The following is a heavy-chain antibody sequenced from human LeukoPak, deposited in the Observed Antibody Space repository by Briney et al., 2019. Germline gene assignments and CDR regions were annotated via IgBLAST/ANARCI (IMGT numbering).Heavy chain of an antibody. CDR3: ARARSDNYYSGVNY. Sequence: GGSLRLSCAASGFTFSSHAMNWVRQAPGKGLEWVSGIYGNAGRTFYADSVKGRFTMSRDNSKNTLYLQMDSLRAEDTAMNYCARARSDNYYSGVNYWGQGTLVTVSS. CDR1: GFTFSSHA. CDR2: IYGNAGRT. D-gene: IGHD3-22*01. J-gene: IGHJ4*02. V-gene: IGHV3-23*01.